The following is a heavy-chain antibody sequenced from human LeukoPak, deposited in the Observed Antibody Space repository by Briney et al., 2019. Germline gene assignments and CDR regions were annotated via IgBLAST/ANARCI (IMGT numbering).Heavy chain of an antibody. J-gene: IGHJ4*02. Sequence: QPGGSLRLSCAASGLSVSSKYMNWVRQAPGKGLEWDSLISSGGSTYYADSVEGRFTISRDFSKNTVSLQMNSLRAEDTAVYFCARNYYDSLTGVRNWGQGTLVAVSS. CDR3: ARNYYDSLTGVRN. V-gene: IGHV3-53*01. CDR2: ISSGGST. D-gene: IGHD3-9*01. CDR1: GLSVSSKY.